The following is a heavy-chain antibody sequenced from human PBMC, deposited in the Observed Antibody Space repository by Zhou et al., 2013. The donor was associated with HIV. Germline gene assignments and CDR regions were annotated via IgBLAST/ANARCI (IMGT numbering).Heavy chain of an antibody. Sequence: QVQLVQSGAEVKKPGSSVKVSCKASGGTFNKYTMTWVRQAPGQGLEWMGGTIPVFGTANYAQKFQGRVTITTDESTSTAYMELSSLRSEDTAVYYCARRVLYDSSGFDYWGQGTLVTVSS. CDR1: GGTFNKYT. CDR2: TIPVFGTA. V-gene: IGHV1-69*05. J-gene: IGHJ4*02. D-gene: IGHD3-22*01. CDR3: ARRVLYDSSGFDY.